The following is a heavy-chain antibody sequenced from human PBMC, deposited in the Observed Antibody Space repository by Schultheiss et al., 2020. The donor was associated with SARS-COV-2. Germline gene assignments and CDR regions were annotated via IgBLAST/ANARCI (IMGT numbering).Heavy chain of an antibody. CDR3: AKDMRGLRSYYYYGMDV. CDR2: ISYDGSNK. V-gene: IGHV3-30*18. CDR1: GFTFSSYG. Sequence: GESLKISCAASGFTFSSYGMHWVRQAPGKGLEWVAVISYDGSNKYYADSVKGRFTISRDNSKNTLYLQMNSLRAEDTAVYYCAKDMRGLRSYYYYGMDVWGQGTTVTVSS. D-gene: IGHD4-17*01. J-gene: IGHJ6*02.